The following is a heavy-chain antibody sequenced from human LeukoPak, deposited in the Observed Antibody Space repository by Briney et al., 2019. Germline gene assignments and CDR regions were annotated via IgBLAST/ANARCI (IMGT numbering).Heavy chain of an antibody. D-gene: IGHD1-1*01. CDR3: ARRATTGAPYYFDY. CDR1: GGSISSCY. V-gene: IGHV4-59*08. CDR2: IYYSGST. J-gene: IGHJ4*02. Sequence: PSETLSLTCTVSGGSISSCYWSWIRQPPGKGLEWIGYIYYSGSTNYNPSLKSRVTISVDTSKNQFSLKLSSVTAADTAVYYCARRATTGAPYYFDYWGQGTPVTVSS.